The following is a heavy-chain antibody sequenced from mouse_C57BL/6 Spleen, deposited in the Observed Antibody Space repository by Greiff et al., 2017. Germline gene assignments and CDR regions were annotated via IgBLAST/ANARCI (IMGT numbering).Heavy chain of an antibody. CDR3: ARGDDGYYVDYAMDY. V-gene: IGHV1-47*01. CDR2: FHPYNDDT. CDR1: GYTFTTYP. J-gene: IGHJ4*01. Sequence: QVQLKESGAELVKPGASVKMSCKASGYTFTTYPIEWMKQNHGKSLEWIGNFHPYNDDTKYNEKFKGKATLTVEKSSSTVYLELSRLTSDDSAVYYCARGDDGYYVDYAMDYWGQGTSVTVSS. D-gene: IGHD2-3*01.